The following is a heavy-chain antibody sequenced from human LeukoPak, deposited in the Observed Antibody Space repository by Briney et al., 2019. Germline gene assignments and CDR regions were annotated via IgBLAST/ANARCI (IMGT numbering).Heavy chain of an antibody. CDR2: INPNSGGT. V-gene: IGHV1-2*02. Sequence: ASVTVSFKTSGYTFTLYYVHWVRQAPGQGREGMGWINPNSGGTNYAQKFQGRVTMTRDTSISTAYMELSRLRSDDTAVYYCARDPPRIAAAGTKDYWGQGTLVTVSS. CDR1: GYTFTLYY. D-gene: IGHD6-13*01. CDR3: ARDPPRIAAAGTKDY. J-gene: IGHJ4*02.